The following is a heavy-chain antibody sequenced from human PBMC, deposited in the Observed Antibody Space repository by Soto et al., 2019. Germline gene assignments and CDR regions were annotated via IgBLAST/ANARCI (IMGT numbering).Heavy chain of an antibody. CDR3: ARQGYCTNGVCYPGEDYYYLDV. D-gene: IGHD2-8*01. J-gene: IGHJ6*03. CDR1: GGSISSSSYY. Sequence: SETLSLTCTVSGGSISSSSYYWGWIRQPPGKGLEWIGSIYYSGSTYYNPSLKSRVTISVDTSKNQFSLKLSSVTAADTAVYYCARQGYCTNGVCYPGEDYYYLDVWGKGTTVTVSS. CDR2: IYYSGST. V-gene: IGHV4-39*01.